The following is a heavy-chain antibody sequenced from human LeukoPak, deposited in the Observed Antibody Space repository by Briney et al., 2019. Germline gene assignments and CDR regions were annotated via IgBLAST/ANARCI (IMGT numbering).Heavy chain of an antibody. J-gene: IGHJ3*02. CDR3: ARSYGDYVWFSAFDI. D-gene: IGHD4-17*01. CDR2: INHSGST. CDR1: GGSFSGYY. Sequence: SETLSLTWAVYGGSFSGYYWSWIRQPPGKGLEWIGEINHSGSTNYNPSLKSRVTISVDTSKNQFSLKLSSVTAADTAVYYCARSYGDYVWFSAFDIWGQGTMVTVSS. V-gene: IGHV4-34*01.